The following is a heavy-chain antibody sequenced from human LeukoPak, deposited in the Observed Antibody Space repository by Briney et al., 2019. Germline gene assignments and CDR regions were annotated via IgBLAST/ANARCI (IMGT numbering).Heavy chain of an antibody. J-gene: IGHJ4*02. Sequence: KPSETLSLTCTVSGGSIGSDYWTWIRQPPGKGLEYIGYIYYTGGTNYNPSLKSRVTISVDTSKNQFSLKLSSVTAADTAVYFCAKYGNSGWVIDNWGQGTPVTVSS. V-gene: IGHV4-59*08. CDR1: GGSIGSDY. D-gene: IGHD6-19*01. CDR2: IYYTGGT. CDR3: AKYGNSGWVIDN.